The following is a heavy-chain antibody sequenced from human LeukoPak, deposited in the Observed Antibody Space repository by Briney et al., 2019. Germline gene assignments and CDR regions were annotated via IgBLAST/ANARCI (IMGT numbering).Heavy chain of an antibody. J-gene: IGHJ4*02. Sequence: PSETLSLTCTVFGDSVTGYFLNWVRQPPGKGLEWIGHICKIGTTNYNPSLKSRLTISADTSKNQFSLQLRSVTAADTAVYYCVIGVGWQPDYWGQGALVTVSS. CDR2: ICKIGTT. D-gene: IGHD2-15*01. CDR1: GDSVTGYF. CDR3: VIGVGWQPDY. V-gene: IGHV4-59*02.